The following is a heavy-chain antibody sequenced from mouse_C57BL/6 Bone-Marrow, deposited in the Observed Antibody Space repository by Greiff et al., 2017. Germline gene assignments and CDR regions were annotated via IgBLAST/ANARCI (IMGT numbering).Heavy chain of an antibody. V-gene: IGHV1-64*01. J-gene: IGHJ3*01. CDR3: ALYYYGSSRFAY. Sequence: QVQLQQPGAELVKPGASVKLSCKASGYTFTSYWMHWVKQRPGQGLEWIGMIHPNSGSTNYNEKFKSKATLTVDKSSSTAYMQLSSLTSEDSAVYYCALYYYGSSRFAYWGKGTLVTVSA. D-gene: IGHD1-1*01. CDR2: IHPNSGST. CDR1: GYTFTSYW.